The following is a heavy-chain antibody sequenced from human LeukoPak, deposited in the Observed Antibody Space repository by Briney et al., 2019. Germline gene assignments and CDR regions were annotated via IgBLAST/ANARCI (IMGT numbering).Heavy chain of an antibody. V-gene: IGHV3-9*01. CDR1: GFTFDDYA. CDR2: ISWNSGSI. Sequence: GGSLRLSCAASGFTFDDYAMQWVRQAPGKGVEGVSGISWNSGSIGYADSVKGRFTISRDNAKNSLYLQMNSLRAEDTALYYCAKDSLRYCSSTSCYQFAYWGQGTLLTVSS. J-gene: IGHJ4*02. CDR3: AKDSLRYCSSTSCYQFAY. D-gene: IGHD2-2*01.